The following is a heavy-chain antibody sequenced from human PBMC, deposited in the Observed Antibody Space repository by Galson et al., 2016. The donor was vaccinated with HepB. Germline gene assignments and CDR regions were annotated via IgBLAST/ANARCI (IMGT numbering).Heavy chain of an antibody. CDR2: ISAYNGDT. D-gene: IGHD5-24*01. CDR3: AKDRRWLHSPKQIDH. V-gene: IGHV1-18*01. Sequence: SVKVSCKASGYTFTNYGISWVRQAPGQGLEWMGWISAYNGDTSYAQKLQGRVTMTTDTSTSTAYMELRSLRSVDTAVYYCAKDRRWLHSPKQIDHWGQGTLVTVSS. J-gene: IGHJ4*02. CDR1: GYTFTNYG.